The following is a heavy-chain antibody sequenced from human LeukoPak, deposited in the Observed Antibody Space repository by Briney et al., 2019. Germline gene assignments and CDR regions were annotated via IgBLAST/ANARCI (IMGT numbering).Heavy chain of an antibody. Sequence: SETLSLTCAVYGGSFSGYYWSWIRQPPGKGLEWIGEINHSGSTNYNPSLKSRVTISVDTSKNQFSLKLSSVTAVDTAVYYCARDRGVGAYYFDYWGQGTLVTVSS. D-gene: IGHD1-26*01. CDR1: GGSFSGYY. CDR3: ARDRGVGAYYFDY. V-gene: IGHV4-34*01. CDR2: INHSGST. J-gene: IGHJ4*02.